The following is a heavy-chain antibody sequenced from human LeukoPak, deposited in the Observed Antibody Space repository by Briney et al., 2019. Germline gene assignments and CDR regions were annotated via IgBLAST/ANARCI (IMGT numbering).Heavy chain of an antibody. CDR3: ARSIPEYYDILRSDAFDI. D-gene: IGHD3-9*01. CDR2: ISPSGST. J-gene: IGHJ3*02. Sequence: SETLSLTCTVSGASISPYYWVWMRQPAGKGLEWIGRISPSGSTNYNPSLKSRVTMSVDTSKNQFSLKVISVTAADTAVYYCARSIPEYYDILRSDAFDIWGQGTMVTVSS. CDR1: GASISPYY. V-gene: IGHV4-4*07.